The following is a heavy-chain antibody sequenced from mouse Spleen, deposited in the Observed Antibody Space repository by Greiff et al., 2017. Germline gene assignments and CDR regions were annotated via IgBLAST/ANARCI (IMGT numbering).Heavy chain of an antibody. CDR2: IDPSDSFT. CDR3: ARVGDSSGYY. D-gene: IGHD3-2*01. J-gene: IGHJ2*01. Sequence: QVQLQQPGAELVKPGASVKLSCKASGYTFTSYWMQWVKQRPGQGLEWIGEIDPSDSFTNYNQKFKGKATLTVDTSSSTAYMQLSSLTSEDSAVYYCARVGDSSGYYWGQGTTLTVSS. V-gene: IGHV1-50*01. CDR1: GYTFTSYW.